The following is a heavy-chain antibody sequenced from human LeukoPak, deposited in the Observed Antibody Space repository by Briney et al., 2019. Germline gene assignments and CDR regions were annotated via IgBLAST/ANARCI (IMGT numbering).Heavy chain of an antibody. Sequence: SETLSLTCSVSGDSISSSSYYWGWIRQPPGKGLEWIGTIYYSGSTYYNPSLKSRVTISVDTSKNQFSLKLSSVTAADTALYYCARVGSSSWHPNWFDPWGQGTLVTVSS. D-gene: IGHD6-13*01. CDR1: GDSISSSSYY. CDR3: ARVGSSSWHPNWFDP. V-gene: IGHV4-39*07. J-gene: IGHJ5*02. CDR2: IYYSGST.